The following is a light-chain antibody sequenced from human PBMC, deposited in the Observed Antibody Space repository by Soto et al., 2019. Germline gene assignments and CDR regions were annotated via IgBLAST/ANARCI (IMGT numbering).Light chain of an antibody. V-gene: IGKV3D-20*02. CDR1: RSVSSSY. CDR2: RAS. J-gene: IGKJ5*01. CDR3: QQRSNWPIT. Sequence: DIVLTQSPGTLSLSPGERASLSCRASRSVSSSYLAWYQQKPGQAPRLLIYRASSRATGIPDRFSGSGSGTDFTLTITRLESEDFAVYYCQQRSNWPITXGQGTRLEIK.